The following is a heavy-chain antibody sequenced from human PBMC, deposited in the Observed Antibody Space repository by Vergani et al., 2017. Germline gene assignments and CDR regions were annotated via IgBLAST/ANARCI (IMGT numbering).Heavy chain of an antibody. V-gene: IGHV3-30-3*01. J-gene: IGHJ4*02. CDR2: ISYDGSNK. CDR3: ARDTSSGYAVDG. CDR1: GCTFSSYA. D-gene: IGHD3-22*01. Sequence: QVQLVESGGGVVQPGRSLRLSCAASGCTFSSYAMHWVRQAPGQGLEWVAVISYDGSNKYYADYVKGRFTISRDNSKNTLDLQMNSLRAEDTAVDYCARDTSSGYAVDGWGQGRLVTVSS.